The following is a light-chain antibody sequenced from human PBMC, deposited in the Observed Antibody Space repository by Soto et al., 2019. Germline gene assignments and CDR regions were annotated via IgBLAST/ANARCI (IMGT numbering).Light chain of an antibody. J-gene: IGKJ4*01. V-gene: IGKV1-5*01. CDR3: QQYNSYSGT. CDR1: QSISSW. CDR2: DAS. Sequence: DIPMTQSPSTLSASVGDRVTITCRASQSISSWLAWYQQKPGKAPKLLIYDASSLESGVPSRFSGSGSGTEFNLTISSLQPDDFATYYCQQYNSYSGTFGGGTKVEIK.